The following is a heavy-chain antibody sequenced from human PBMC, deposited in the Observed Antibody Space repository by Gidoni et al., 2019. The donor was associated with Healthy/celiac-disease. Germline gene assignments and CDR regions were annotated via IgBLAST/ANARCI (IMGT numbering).Heavy chain of an antibody. D-gene: IGHD5-12*01. CDR1: GFTFRNDW. J-gene: IGHJ3*02. Sequence: EVQLVESGGGLVKPGGSLRLPCAASGFTFRNDWMSWVRQAPGKGLEWVGRIKSKTDGGTTDYAAPVKGRFTISRDDSKNTLYLQMNSLKTEDTAVYYCTTDLDSGYDSDAFDIWGQGTMVTVSS. CDR3: TTDLDSGYDSDAFDI. CDR2: IKSKTDGGTT. V-gene: IGHV3-15*01.